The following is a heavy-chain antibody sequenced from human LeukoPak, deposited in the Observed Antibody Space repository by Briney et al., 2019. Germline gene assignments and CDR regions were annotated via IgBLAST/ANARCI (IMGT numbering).Heavy chain of an antibody. Sequence: SETLSLTCAVYGGSFSGYYWSWIRQPPGKGLEWIGEINHSGSTNYNPSLTSRVTISVDTSKNQFSLKLSSVTAADTAVYYCARTEQQLVQFDYWGQGTLVTVSS. D-gene: IGHD6-13*01. J-gene: IGHJ4*02. CDR1: GGSFSGYY. CDR3: ARTEQQLVQFDY. V-gene: IGHV4-34*01. CDR2: INHSGST.